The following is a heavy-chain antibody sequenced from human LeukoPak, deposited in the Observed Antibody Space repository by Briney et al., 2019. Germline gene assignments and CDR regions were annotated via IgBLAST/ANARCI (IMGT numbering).Heavy chain of an antibody. Sequence: GGSLRLSCAASGFTFSNYAMGWVRQAPGKGLEWVSLISGSGGGTYFADSVKGRFTISRDNAKSSLYLQMNSLRAEDTALYHCARHSPLWGYWGQGTLVTVSS. D-gene: IGHD7-27*01. CDR2: ISGSGGGT. CDR1: GFTFSNYA. J-gene: IGHJ4*02. V-gene: IGHV3-23*01. CDR3: ARHSPLWGY.